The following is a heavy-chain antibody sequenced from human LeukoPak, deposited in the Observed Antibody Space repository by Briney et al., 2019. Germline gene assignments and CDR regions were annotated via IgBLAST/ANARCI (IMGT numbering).Heavy chain of an antibody. CDR2: ISSSSSYI. J-gene: IGHJ6*02. D-gene: IGHD2-15*01. Sequence: GGSLRLSCAASGFTFSSYNMNWVRQAPGKGLEWVSSISSSSSYIYYADSVKGRFTISRDNAKNSLCLQMNRLRAEDTAVYYCARDRGGGYYGMDVWGQGTTVTVSS. V-gene: IGHV3-21*01. CDR3: ARDRGGGYYGMDV. CDR1: GFTFSSYN.